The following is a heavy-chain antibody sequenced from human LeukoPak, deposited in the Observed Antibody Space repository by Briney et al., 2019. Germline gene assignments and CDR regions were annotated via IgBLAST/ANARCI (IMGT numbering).Heavy chain of an antibody. CDR1: GFTFSSYA. CDR2: ICVSGGST. V-gene: IGHV3-23*01. D-gene: IGHD1-26*01. CDR3: AKSPVGATKLPLIQH. Sequence: GGSLRLSCAASGFTFSSYAMRWVRQAPGEGLEWVSAICVSGGSTYYADSVKGRFTISRDNSKNTLYLQMNSLRAEDTAVYYCAKSPVGATKLPLIQHWGQGTLVTVSS. J-gene: IGHJ1*01.